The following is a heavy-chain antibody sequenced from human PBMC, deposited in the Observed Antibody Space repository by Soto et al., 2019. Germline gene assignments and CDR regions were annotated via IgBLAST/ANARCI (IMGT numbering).Heavy chain of an antibody. D-gene: IGHD2-15*01. J-gene: IGHJ4*02. Sequence: PGGSLRLSCAGSGFTFTDAWINWVRQVPGKGPEWVGRIRNKANSYATAYAASVRGRFTISRDDSKNTAFLQMNSLNTEDTAVYYCISHSPEDMIRTWGQGTLVTVSS. CDR1: GFTFTDAW. CDR3: ISHSPEDMIRT. CDR2: IRNKANSYAT. V-gene: IGHV3-73*01.